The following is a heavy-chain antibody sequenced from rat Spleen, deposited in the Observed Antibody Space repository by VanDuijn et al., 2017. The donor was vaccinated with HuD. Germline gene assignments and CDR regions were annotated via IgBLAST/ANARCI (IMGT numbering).Heavy chain of an antibody. CDR3: ARHNSGYGVMDA. J-gene: IGHJ4*01. D-gene: IGHD4-3*01. CDR1: GFTFSAYA. V-gene: IGHV5-17*01. CDR2: LSYDGHTT. Sequence: EVQLVESGGGLVQPGGSLIFSCAASGFTFSAYAMAWIRQAPGRGLEWVATLSYDGHTTYYRDSVKGRFTISRDNAKSTLYLQMDSLRSEDTATYYCARHNSGYGVMDAWGQGASVTVSS.